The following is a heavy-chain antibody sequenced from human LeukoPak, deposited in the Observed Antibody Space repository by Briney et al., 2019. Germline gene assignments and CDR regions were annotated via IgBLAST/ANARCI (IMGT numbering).Heavy chain of an antibody. CDR2: IYYSGST. D-gene: IGHD5-18*01. V-gene: IGHV4-31*03. J-gene: IGHJ3*02. CDR3: ARVGRGYSYATLNAFDI. CDR1: GGSISSGGYY. Sequence: PSETLSLTCTVSGGSISSGGYYWSWIRQHPGKGLEWIGYIYYSGSTYYNPSLKSRVTISVDTSKNQFSLKLSSVTAADTAVYYCARVGRGYSYATLNAFDIWGQGTMVTVSS.